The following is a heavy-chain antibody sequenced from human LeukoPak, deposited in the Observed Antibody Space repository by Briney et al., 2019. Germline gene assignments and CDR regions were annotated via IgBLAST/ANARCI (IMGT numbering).Heavy chain of an antibody. Sequence: GASVKVSCKASGYTFTGYYMHWVRQAPGQGLEWMGRINPNSGGTNYAQKFQGRVTMTRDTSISTAYMELSRLRSDDTAVYYCAREGWFGECIHDAFDIWGQGTMVTVSS. J-gene: IGHJ3*02. CDR1: GYTFTGYY. CDR2: INPNSGGT. V-gene: IGHV1-2*06. D-gene: IGHD3-10*01. CDR3: AREGWFGECIHDAFDI.